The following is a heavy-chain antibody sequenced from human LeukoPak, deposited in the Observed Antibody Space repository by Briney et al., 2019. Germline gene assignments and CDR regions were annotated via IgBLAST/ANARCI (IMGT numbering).Heavy chain of an antibody. V-gene: IGHV4-59*08. CDR2: IFYSGST. Sequence: SETLSLTCTVSGGSISSYYWSWIRQPPGKGLEWIENIFYSGSTNYNPSLKSRVTISLDTSKKQFSLKLTSVTAADTAVYYCARQSYGGAYYFFGYWGQGTLVAVSS. D-gene: IGHD1-26*01. J-gene: IGHJ4*02. CDR1: GGSISSYY. CDR3: ARQSYGGAYYFFGY.